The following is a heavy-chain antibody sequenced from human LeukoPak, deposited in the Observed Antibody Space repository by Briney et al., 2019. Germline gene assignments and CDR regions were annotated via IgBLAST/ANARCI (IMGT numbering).Heavy chain of an antibody. CDR3: TRDPEHGGDYIPGFDY. D-gene: IGHD4-17*01. CDR1: AFTFSNYW. Sequence: GGSLRLSCAASAFTFSNYWMTWVRQAPGKGLQWVANIKQDGSDKYYVDSVKGRFTISRDNAKNSLYLQMNSLRAEDTAVYYCTRDPEHGGDYIPGFDYWGQGTLVTVSS. J-gene: IGHJ4*02. V-gene: IGHV3-7*01. CDR2: IKQDGSDK.